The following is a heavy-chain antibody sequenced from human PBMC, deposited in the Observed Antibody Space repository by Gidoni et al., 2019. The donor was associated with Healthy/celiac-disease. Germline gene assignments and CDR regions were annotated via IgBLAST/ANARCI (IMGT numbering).Heavy chain of an antibody. V-gene: IGHV3-21*01. CDR1: GFTFSSYR. Sequence: EVQLVESGGGLVKPGGSLRLSCAASGFTFSSYRMNWVRQAPGKGLEWVSSISSSSSYIYYADSVKGRFTISRDNAKNSLYLQMNSLRAEDTAVYYCARADKMTTVTPGGYWGQGTLVTVSS. CDR2: ISSSSSYI. CDR3: ARADKMTTVTPGGY. J-gene: IGHJ4*02. D-gene: IGHD4-17*01.